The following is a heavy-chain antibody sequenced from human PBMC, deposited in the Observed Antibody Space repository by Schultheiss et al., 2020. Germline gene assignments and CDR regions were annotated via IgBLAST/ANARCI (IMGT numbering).Heavy chain of an antibody. CDR3: ATDSGSLGIIYLDAFDI. V-gene: IGHV3-30*02. D-gene: IGHD3-10*01. Sequence: GGSLRLSCAASGFTFSSYGMHWVRQAPGKGLEWVAVIWYDGSNKYYADSVKGRFTISRDNSKNTLYLQMNSLRAEDTAVYYCATDSGSLGIIYLDAFDIWGQGTMVTVSS. CDR2: IWYDGSNK. J-gene: IGHJ3*02. CDR1: GFTFSSYG.